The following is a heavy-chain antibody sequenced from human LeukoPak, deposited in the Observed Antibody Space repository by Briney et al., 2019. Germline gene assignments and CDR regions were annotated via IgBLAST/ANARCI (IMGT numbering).Heavy chain of an antibody. CDR1: GYTFTSNY. V-gene: IGHV1-46*01. D-gene: IGHD2-21*01. CDR2: ISPSGGST. J-gene: IGHJ4*02. CDR3: ARDLLN. Sequence: ASVKVSCKAFGYTFTSNYMHWVRQAPGQGPEWMGVISPSGGSTTYAQKFQGRVTLTRDMSTSTVYMELSSLRSEDTAVYYCARDLLNWGQGTLVTASS.